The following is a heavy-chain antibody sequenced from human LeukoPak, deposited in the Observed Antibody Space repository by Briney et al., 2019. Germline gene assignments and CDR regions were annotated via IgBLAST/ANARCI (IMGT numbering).Heavy chain of an antibody. D-gene: IGHD6-13*01. Sequence: MTSETLFLTCTVSGGSISSYYWSWIRQPPGKGLEWIGYIYYSGSTNYNPSLKSRVTISVDTSKNQFSLKLSSVTAADTAVYYCARTIAAAGRIQWGQGTLVTVSS. V-gene: IGHV4-59*01. CDR2: IYYSGST. CDR3: ARTIAAAGRIQ. CDR1: GGSISSYY. J-gene: IGHJ4*02.